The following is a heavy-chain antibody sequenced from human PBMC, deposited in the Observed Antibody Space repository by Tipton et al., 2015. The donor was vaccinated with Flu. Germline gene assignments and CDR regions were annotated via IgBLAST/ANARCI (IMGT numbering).Heavy chain of an antibody. D-gene: IGHD2-2*01. CDR3: ARDKGIRPGAPGAFDD. CDR2: ITGSGANI. V-gene: IGHV3-21*01. Sequence: SLRFSCVASGIMFSGSNMNWVRLAPGKGPEWVSSITGSGANIYYADSLKDRFTISRDNAKNSVFLQMNNLRAEDTAVYYCARDKGIRPGAPGAFDDWGQGTLVTVSS. CDR1: GIMFSGSN. J-gene: IGHJ4*02.